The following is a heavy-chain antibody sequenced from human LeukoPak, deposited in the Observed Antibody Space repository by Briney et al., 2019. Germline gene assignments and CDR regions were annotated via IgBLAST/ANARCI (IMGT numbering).Heavy chain of an antibody. J-gene: IGHJ5*02. D-gene: IGHD3-22*01. Sequence: PSETLSLTCTVSGGSINSDSYYWGWIRQPPGKGLEWIGTFYHSGSTYYNTSLKSRVTISVDTSKNQFSLKFNSVTAADTAVYYCARVGIVLVTGSNWVDPWGQGTLVTVSS. V-gene: IGHV4-39*07. CDR1: GGSINSDSYY. CDR3: ARVGIVLVTGSNWVDP. CDR2: FYHSGST.